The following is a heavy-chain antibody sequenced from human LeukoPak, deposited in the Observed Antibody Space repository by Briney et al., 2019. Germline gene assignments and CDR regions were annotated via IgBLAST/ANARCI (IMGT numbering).Heavy chain of an antibody. V-gene: IGHV3-7*01. CDR3: AKVLVASGCYDYYCSGTDV. CDR2: INQDGSDK. J-gene: IGHJ6*02. Sequence: GGSLRLSCAASGFTFSSSWMRWVRQAPGKGLEWVANINQDGSDKYYVDSVKGRFTISRDNAKDSLFLQMNSLRAEDTAVYYCAKVLVASGCYDYYCSGTDVWGQGTTVTVSS. CDR1: GFTFSSSW. D-gene: IGHD3-22*01.